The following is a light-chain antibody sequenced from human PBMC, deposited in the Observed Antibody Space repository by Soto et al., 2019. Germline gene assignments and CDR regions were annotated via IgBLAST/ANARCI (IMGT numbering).Light chain of an antibody. CDR2: GSS. Sequence: EILMTQSPATLSVSPGHRATLSCRASESVSSNLACYQLKPGQDRRVLIYGSSTRATGITARLSGSGCGREFTLTINSLQYADFAVYYCQPYKNWFGSFGQGTQVDIK. J-gene: IGKJ1*01. V-gene: IGKV3-15*01. CDR1: ESVSSN. CDR3: QPYKNWFGS.